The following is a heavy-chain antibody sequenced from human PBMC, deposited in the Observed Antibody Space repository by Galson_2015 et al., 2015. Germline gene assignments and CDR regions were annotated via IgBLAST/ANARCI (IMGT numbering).Heavy chain of an antibody. Sequence: NYMSCVRQAPGKGLEWVSVIYSGGSTYHADSVKGRFTISRDNSKNTLYLQMNSLRAEDTAVYYCARCGTPAYGMDVWGQGTTVTVSS. CDR1: NY. D-gene: IGHD1-26*01. J-gene: IGHJ6*02. CDR3: ARCGTPAYGMDV. V-gene: IGHV3-53*01. CDR2: IYSGGST.